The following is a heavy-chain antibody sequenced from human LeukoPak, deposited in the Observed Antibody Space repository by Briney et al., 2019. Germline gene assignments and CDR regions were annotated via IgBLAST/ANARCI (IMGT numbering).Heavy chain of an antibody. CDR2: IYNSGST. V-gene: IGHV4-59*01. J-gene: IGHJ6*02. CDR1: GGSISIYY. CDR3: ARTVTRAEIYYYGMDV. D-gene: IGHD4-17*01. Sequence: SETLSLTCTVSGGSISIYYWSWVRQFPERGLEWIGYIYNSGSTSYNPSLKSRVTISVDTSKNQFSLKLSSVTAADTAVYYCARTVTRAEIYYYGMDVWGQGTTVTVSS.